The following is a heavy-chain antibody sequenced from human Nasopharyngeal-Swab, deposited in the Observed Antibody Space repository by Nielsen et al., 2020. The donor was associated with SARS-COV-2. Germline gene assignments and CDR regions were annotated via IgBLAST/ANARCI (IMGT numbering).Heavy chain of an antibody. CDR3: ARDRWRLRFGELLGRYYYGMDV. V-gene: IGHV3-48*02. CDR2: ISSTSSTI. J-gene: IGHJ6*02. D-gene: IGHD3-10*01. Sequence: VRQAPGKGLEWVSYISSTSSTIYSADSVKGRFTISRDNAKNPLYLQMNSLRDEDTAVYYCARDRWRLRFGELLGRYYYGMDVWGQGTTVTVSS.